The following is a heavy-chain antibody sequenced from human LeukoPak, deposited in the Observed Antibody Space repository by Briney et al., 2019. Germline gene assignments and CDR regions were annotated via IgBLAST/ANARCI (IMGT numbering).Heavy chain of an antibody. Sequence: ASVQVSCKASGHTFTGYYMQWVRQAPGQGPEWMGWINPHNGDTNYAQKFQGRVTMTRDTSISTAYMELSRLRSDDTAVYYCARGSGSSYYYCYYMDVWGKGTTVTVSS. CDR3: ARGSGSSYYYCYYMDV. J-gene: IGHJ6*03. V-gene: IGHV1-2*02. D-gene: IGHD1-26*01. CDR1: GHTFTGYY. CDR2: INPHNGDT.